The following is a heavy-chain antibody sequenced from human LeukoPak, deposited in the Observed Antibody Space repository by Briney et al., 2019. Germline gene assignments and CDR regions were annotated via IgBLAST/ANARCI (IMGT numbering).Heavy chain of an antibody. D-gene: IGHD5-18*01. CDR1: GFTFSSYG. J-gene: IGHJ4*02. CDR3: VKEHTAMVEDYYFDY. Sequence: PGGSLRLSCAASGFTFSSYGMHWVRQAPGKGLEWVAFIRYDGSNKYYADSVKGRFTISRDNSKNTLYLQMNSLRAEDTAVYYCVKEHTAMVEDYYFDYSGQGTLVTVSS. V-gene: IGHV3-30*02. CDR2: IRYDGSNK.